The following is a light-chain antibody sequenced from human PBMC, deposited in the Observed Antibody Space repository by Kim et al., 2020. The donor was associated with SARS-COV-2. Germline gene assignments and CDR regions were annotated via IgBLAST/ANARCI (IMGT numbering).Light chain of an antibody. V-gene: IGKV2-30*01. J-gene: IGKJ4*01. CDR3: MYSTHWPPSFT. CDR2: KVS. CDR1: QSLVFSDGKTY. Sequence: DVIMTQSPLSLPVTLGQPASISCRSSQSLVFSDGKTYLNWFHQRPGQSPRRLIYKVSNRDSGVPDRFSGSGSGTDFTLKISRVAAEDVGVYYWMYSTHWPPSFTFGGGTKVDIK.